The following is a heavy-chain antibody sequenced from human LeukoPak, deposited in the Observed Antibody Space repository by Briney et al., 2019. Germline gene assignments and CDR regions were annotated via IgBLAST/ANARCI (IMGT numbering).Heavy chain of an antibody. V-gene: IGHV4-38-2*01. Sequence: PSEALSLTCPVSGCSISSGYYWGWIRPPPGKGLEWIGSIYHSGSTYYNPSLKSRVTISVDPSNNRCSLKLSSVTAADTAVYYCARRLYIAAAGIPSPFFDYWGQGPLVTVSS. CDR1: GCSISSGYY. D-gene: IGHD6-13*01. J-gene: IGHJ4*02. CDR2: IYHSGST. CDR3: ARRLYIAAAGIPSPFFDY.